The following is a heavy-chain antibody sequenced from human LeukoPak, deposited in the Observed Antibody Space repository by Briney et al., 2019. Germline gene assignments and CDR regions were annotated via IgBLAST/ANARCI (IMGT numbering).Heavy chain of an antibody. V-gene: IGHV4-31*03. CDR3: ARDQYNWNSGVGYNWFDP. Sequence: SQTLSLTCTVSGGSISSGGYHWSWIRQPPGKGLKGIGYIYYSGSTYYNPSLKSRVTISVDTSKNQFSLKLSSVTAADTAVYYCARDQYNWNSGVGYNWFDPWGQGTLVTVSS. CDR1: GGSISSGGYH. CDR2: IYYSGST. D-gene: IGHD1-7*01. J-gene: IGHJ5*02.